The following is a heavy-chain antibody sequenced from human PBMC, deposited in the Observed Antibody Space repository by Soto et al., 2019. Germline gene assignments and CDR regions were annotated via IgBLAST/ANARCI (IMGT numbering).Heavy chain of an antibody. Sequence: QVQLVESGGGVGQPGRSLRLSCAASGFTFSSYAMHWVRQAPGKGLEWVAVISYDGSNKYYADSVKGRFTISRDNSKNTLYLQMNSLRAEDTAVYYCARDALLVRGGSGKKDAFDIWGQGTMVTVSS. D-gene: IGHD3-10*01. CDR1: GFTFSSYA. V-gene: IGHV3-30-3*01. CDR3: ARDALLVRGGSGKKDAFDI. J-gene: IGHJ3*02. CDR2: ISYDGSNK.